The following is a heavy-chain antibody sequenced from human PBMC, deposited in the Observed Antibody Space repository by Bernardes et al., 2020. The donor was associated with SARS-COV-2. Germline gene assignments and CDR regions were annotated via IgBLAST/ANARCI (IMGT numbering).Heavy chain of an antibody. CDR3: ARDPITIFGVANYGMDV. Sequence: GGSLRLSCAASGFTFSSYGMHWVRQAPGKGLEWVAVIWYDGSNKYYADSVKGRFTISRDNSKNTLYLQMNSLRAEDTAVYYCARDPITIFGVANYGMDVWGQGTTVTVSS. D-gene: IGHD3-3*01. CDR1: GFTFSSYG. V-gene: IGHV3-33*08. CDR2: IWYDGSNK. J-gene: IGHJ6*02.